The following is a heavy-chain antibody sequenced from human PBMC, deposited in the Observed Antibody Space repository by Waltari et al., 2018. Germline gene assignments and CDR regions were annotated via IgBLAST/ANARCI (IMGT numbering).Heavy chain of an antibody. D-gene: IGHD6-13*01. CDR3: ARGMGSSSWWAFDY. J-gene: IGHJ4*02. CDR2: IWYDGSKK. V-gene: IGHV3-33*01. CDR1: GFTFSSSG. Sequence: QVQLVESGGGVVQPGRSLRLSCAASGFTFSSSGRHWVRQAPGKGLAWVAVIWYDGSKKYYADSVKGRFTISRDNSKNTLYLQMNSLRAEDTAVYYCARGMGSSSWWAFDYWGQGTLVTVSS.